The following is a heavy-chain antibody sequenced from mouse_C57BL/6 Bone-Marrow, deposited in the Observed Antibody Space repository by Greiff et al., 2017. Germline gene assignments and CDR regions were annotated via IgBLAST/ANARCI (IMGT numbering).Heavy chain of an antibody. D-gene: IGHD2-5*01. CDR1: GYTFTEST. Sequence: QVQLQQSGAELVKPGASVKLSCKASGYTFTESTIHWVKQRSVQGLEWIGWFYPGTGSIKYNEKFKDKATLTADKSSSTAYMELSRLTSEDSAVDFGARHEEGYSNYGAMDYWGQGTSVTVSA. CDR3: ARHEEGYSNYGAMDY. J-gene: IGHJ4*01. CDR2: FYPGTGSI. V-gene: IGHV1-62-2*01.